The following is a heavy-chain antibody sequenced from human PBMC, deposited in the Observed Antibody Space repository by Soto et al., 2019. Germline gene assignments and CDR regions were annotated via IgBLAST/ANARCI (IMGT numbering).Heavy chain of an antibody. Sequence: EVHLVESGGGLVQPGGSLTLSCAASGFTVSSNYMSWLRQAPGKGLEWVSLIYKGGSTYYADSVKGRFTISRDTSKNTMYIQMISLRAEDTAVYYCARDKGDSSGYYYVPWYFDVWGRGTLVTVSS. V-gene: IGHV3-66*01. CDR1: GFTVSSNY. J-gene: IGHJ2*01. CDR3: ARDKGDSSGYYYVPWYFDV. D-gene: IGHD3-22*01. CDR2: IYKGGST.